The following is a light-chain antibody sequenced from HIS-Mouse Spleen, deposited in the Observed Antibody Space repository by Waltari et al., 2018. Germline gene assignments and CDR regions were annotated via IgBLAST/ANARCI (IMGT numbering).Light chain of an antibody. CDR2: GAS. CDR1: QSVSSN. V-gene: IGKV3-15*01. Sequence: EIVMTQSPATLSVSPGERATLSCRASQSVSSNLAWYQQKPGQAHRLLIYGASTRATGIPARFSGSGSGTEFTLTISSLQSEDFAVYYCQQYNNWPVRTFGQGTKLEIK. CDR3: QQYNNWPVRT. J-gene: IGKJ2*01.